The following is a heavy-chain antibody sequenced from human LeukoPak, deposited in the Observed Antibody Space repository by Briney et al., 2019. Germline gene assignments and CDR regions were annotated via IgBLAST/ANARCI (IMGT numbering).Heavy chain of an antibody. D-gene: IGHD2/OR15-2a*01. CDR3: ARKNDFDI. V-gene: IGHV4-59*01. CDR1: GGSISSDH. CDR2: IYYSGST. Sequence: PSETLSLTCTVSGGSISSDHWNCIRQPPGKGLEWIGCIYYSGSTYYNPSLKSRVTISVDMSKSQFSLRLTSVTAADTAVYYCARKNDFDIWGQGTLVTVSS. J-gene: IGHJ3*02.